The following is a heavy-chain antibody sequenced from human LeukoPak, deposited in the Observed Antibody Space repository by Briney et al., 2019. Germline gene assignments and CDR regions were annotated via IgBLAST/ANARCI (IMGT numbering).Heavy chain of an antibody. V-gene: IGHV1-2*02. D-gene: IGHD4-17*01. CDR1: GYTFTGYY. CDR2: INPNSGGT. Sequence: GASVKVSCKASGYTFTGYYMHWARQAPGQGLEWMGWINPNSGGTNYAQKFQGRVTMTRDTSISTAYMELSRLRSDDTAVYYCARDRGKYGDYVGYWGQGTLVTVSS. CDR3: ARDRGKYGDYVGY. J-gene: IGHJ4*02.